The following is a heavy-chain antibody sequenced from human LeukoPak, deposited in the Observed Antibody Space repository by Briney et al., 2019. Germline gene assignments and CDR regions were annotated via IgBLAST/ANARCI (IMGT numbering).Heavy chain of an antibody. J-gene: IGHJ3*02. D-gene: IGHD3-3*01. CDR2: INPNSGGT. CDR3: ARSEIFGVVKHDAFDI. CDR1: GYTFTGYY. Sequence: ASVKVSCKASGYTFTGYYMHWVRQAPGQGLEWMGWINPNSGGTNYAQKFQGRVTMTRDTSIITAYMELSRLRSDDTAVYYCARSEIFGVVKHDAFDIWGQGTMVTVSS. V-gene: IGHV1-2*02.